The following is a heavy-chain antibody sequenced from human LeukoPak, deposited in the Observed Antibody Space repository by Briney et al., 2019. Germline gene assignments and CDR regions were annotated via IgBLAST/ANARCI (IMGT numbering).Heavy chain of an antibody. CDR2: ISSSSSYI. V-gene: IGHV3-21*01. J-gene: IGHJ6*02. CDR3: ARDSVLRYFDWLSPTPFYGMDA. D-gene: IGHD3-9*01. Sequence: GGSLRLSCAASGFTFSSYSMNWVRQAPGKGLEWVSSISSSSSYIYYADSVKGRFTISRDNAKNSLYLQMNSLRAEDTAVYYCARDSVLRYFDWLSPTPFYGMDAWGQGTTVTVSS. CDR1: GFTFSSYS.